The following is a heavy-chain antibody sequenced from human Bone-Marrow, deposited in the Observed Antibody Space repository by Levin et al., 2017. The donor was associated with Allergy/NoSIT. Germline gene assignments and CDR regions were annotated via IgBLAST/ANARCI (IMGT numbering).Heavy chain of an antibody. V-gene: IGHV3-33*01. CDR1: GFTFSSYG. J-gene: IGHJ6*02. CDR2: IWYDGSNK. D-gene: IGHD2-8*01. Sequence: GGSLRLSCAASGFTFSSYGMHWVRQAPGKGLEWVAVIWYDGSNKYYADSVKGRFTISRDNSKNTLYLQMNSLRAEDTAVYYCARDRRIVYYPSTQGYDYGMDGGGQGTTVTGAS. CDR3: ARDRRIVYYPSTQGYDYGMDG.